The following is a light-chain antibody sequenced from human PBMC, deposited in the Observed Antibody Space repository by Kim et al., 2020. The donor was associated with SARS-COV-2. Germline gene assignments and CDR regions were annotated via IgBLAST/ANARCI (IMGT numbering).Light chain of an antibody. CDR3: QQSYSTRWT. Sequence: ASVGDRVTITCRASQSISSYLNWYQQKPGKAPKLLIYAASSLQSGVPSRFSGSGSGTDFTLTISSMQPEDFATYYCQQSYSTRWTFGQGTKVDIK. CDR2: AAS. J-gene: IGKJ1*01. V-gene: IGKV1-39*01. CDR1: QSISSY.